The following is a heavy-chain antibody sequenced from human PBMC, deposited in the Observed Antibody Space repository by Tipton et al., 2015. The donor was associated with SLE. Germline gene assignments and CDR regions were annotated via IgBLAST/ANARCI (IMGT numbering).Heavy chain of an antibody. CDR1: GFTLSSHA. D-gene: IGHD2-21*01. CDR2: ISYDGSNK. J-gene: IGHJ4*02. Sequence: SLRLSCAASGFTLSSHAMHWVRQAPGKGLEWVAVISYDGSNKYHADSVKGRFTISRDNSKNTLYLQMNRLRAEDTAVYYCAKDRIAVIRGRNLLDYWGQGTLVTVSS. CDR3: AKDRIAVIRGRNLLDY. V-gene: IGHV3-30-3*01.